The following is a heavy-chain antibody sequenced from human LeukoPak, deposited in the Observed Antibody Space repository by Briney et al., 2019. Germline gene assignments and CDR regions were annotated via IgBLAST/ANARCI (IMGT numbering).Heavy chain of an antibody. D-gene: IGHD3-22*01. Sequence: SETLSLTCTVSGGSISSSSYYWGWIRQPPGKGLEWIGSIYYSGSTYYNPSLKSRVTISVDTSKNQFSLKLSSVTAADTAVYYCARDSSGSDYWGQGTLVTVSS. J-gene: IGHJ4*02. CDR2: IYYSGST. CDR3: ARDSSGSDY. V-gene: IGHV4-39*02. CDR1: GGSISSSSYY.